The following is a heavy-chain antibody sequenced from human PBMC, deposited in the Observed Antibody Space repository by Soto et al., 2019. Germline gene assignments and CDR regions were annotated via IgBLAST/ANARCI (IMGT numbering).Heavy chain of an antibody. CDR3: ARERGTAAARRHWFDP. J-gene: IGHJ5*02. V-gene: IGHV4-31*03. D-gene: IGHD6-6*01. CDR1: GGSISSGGYY. Sequence: PSETLSLTCTASGGSISSGGYYWSWIRQHPGKGLEWIGYIYYSGSTYHNPSLKSRVTISVDTSKNQFSLKLSFVTAADTAVYYCARERGTAAARRHWFDPWGQGTLVTVSS. CDR2: IYYSGST.